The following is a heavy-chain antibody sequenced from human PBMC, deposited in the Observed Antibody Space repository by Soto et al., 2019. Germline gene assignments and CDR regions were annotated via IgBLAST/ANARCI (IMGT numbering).Heavy chain of an antibody. D-gene: IGHD3-10*01. CDR3: ARVPKGITMVRGPFDY. Sequence: QVQLQQWGAGLLKPSETLSLTCAVNGGSFSGYYWSWIRQPPGKGLEWIGEINHSGSTNYNPSLKSRVTISVDTSKNQFSLKLSSVTAADTAVYYCARVPKGITMVRGPFDYWGQGTLVTVSS. CDR1: GGSFSGYY. J-gene: IGHJ4*02. V-gene: IGHV4-34*01. CDR2: INHSGST.